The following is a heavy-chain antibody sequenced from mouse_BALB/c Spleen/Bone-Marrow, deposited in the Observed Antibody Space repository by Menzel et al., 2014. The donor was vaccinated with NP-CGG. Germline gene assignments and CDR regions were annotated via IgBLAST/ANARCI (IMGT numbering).Heavy chain of an antibody. CDR2: INPDSSTI. V-gene: IGHV4-1*02. D-gene: IGHD2-3*01. CDR3: ARLGYYGFFDY. CDR1: GFDLSRYW. Sequence: EVKLMESGGGLVQPGGSLKLSCAASGFDLSRYWMSWVRQAPGKGLEWIGEINPDSSTINYTPSLKDKLIISRDNAKYTLYLQMSKVRSEDTALYYCARLGYYGFFDYCGQGTTLPGSS. J-gene: IGHJ2*01.